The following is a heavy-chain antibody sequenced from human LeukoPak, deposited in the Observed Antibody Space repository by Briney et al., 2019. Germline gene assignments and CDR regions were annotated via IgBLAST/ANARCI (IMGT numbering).Heavy chain of an antibody. CDR2: INHSGST. V-gene: IGHV4-34*01. CDR3: ARRTCGYSYGPYYYGMDV. Sequence: PSETLSLTCAVYGGSLSGYYWSWIRQPPGKGLEWIGEINHSGSTNYNPSLKSRVTISVDTSKNQFSLKLSSVTAADTAVYYCARRTCGYSYGPYYYGMDVWGQGTTVTFSS. J-gene: IGHJ6*02. D-gene: IGHD5-18*01. CDR1: GGSLSGYY.